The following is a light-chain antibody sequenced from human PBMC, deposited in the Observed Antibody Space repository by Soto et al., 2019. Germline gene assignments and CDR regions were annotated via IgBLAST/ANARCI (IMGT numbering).Light chain of an antibody. CDR2: GAS. J-gene: IGKJ5*01. CDR3: QQYAGPPTT. V-gene: IGKV3-20*01. CDR1: QSVSSSY. Sequence: ENVLTQSPGTPSFSPRERATLSFMASQSVSSSYLAWYQQKPGQAPRLLIYGASSRATGIPDRFSGSGSGTDFTLTISRLEPEDFAVYFCQQYAGPPTTFGQGTRLEI.